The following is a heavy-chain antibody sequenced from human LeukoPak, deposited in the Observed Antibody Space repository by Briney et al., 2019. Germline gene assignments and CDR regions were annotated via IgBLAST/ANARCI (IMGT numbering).Heavy chain of an antibody. J-gene: IGHJ3*02. CDR2: IYYSGST. D-gene: IGHD2-2*01. CDR3: ARMSGYCSSTSCYEGAFDI. CDR1: GGSISSYY. V-gene: IGHV4-59*01. Sequence: KPSETLSLTCTVSGGSISSYYWSWIRQPPGKGLEWIGYIYYSGSTNYNPSLKSRVTISVDTSKNQFSLKLSSVTAADTAVYYCARMSGYCSSTSCYEGAFDIWGQGTMVTVSS.